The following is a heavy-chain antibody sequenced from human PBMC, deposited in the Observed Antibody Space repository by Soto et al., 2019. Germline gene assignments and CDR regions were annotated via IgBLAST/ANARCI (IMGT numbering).Heavy chain of an antibody. CDR3: ARGRRFYYYAMDV. CDR2: IKQDGSEK. J-gene: IGHJ6*02. V-gene: IGHV3-7*03. Sequence: ESGGGLVQPGGSLRLSCAASAFTFSTYWMSWVRQAPGRGLEWVGHIKQDGSEKYYVESVKGRFTLSRDNAKNSLYLQMNSLRAEDTALYYCARGRRFYYYAMDVWGQGTTVTVSS. CDR1: AFTFSTYW.